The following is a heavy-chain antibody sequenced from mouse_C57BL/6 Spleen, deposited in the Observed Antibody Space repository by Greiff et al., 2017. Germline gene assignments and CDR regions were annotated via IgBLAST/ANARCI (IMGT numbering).Heavy chain of an antibody. CDR2: FYPGSGSI. Sequence: QVQLQESGAELVKPGASVKLSCKASGYTFTEYTIHWVKQRSGQGLEWIGWFYPGSGSIKYNEKFKDKATLTADKSSSTVYMELSRLTSEDSAVYFCARHGGIYYDYGGGLWYFDVWGTGTTVTVSS. D-gene: IGHD2-4*01. CDR1: GYTFTEYT. J-gene: IGHJ1*03. V-gene: IGHV1-62-2*01. CDR3: ARHGGIYYDYGGGLWYFDV.